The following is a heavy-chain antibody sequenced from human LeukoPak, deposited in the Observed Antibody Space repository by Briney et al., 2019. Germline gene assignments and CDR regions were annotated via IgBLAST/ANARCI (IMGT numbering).Heavy chain of an antibody. CDR2: ISYDGSNQ. D-gene: IGHD3-16*01. J-gene: IGHJ4*02. V-gene: IGHV3-30*18. CDR3: AKVRVDAYVSPNDY. Sequence: GGSLRLSCAASGFTFSSYGMHWVRQAPGMGLEWVATISYDGSNQYYADSVKGRFTISRDNSRNTLYLQMNSLRAEDTALYYCAKVRVDAYVSPNDYWGQGTLVTVSS. CDR1: GFTFSSYG.